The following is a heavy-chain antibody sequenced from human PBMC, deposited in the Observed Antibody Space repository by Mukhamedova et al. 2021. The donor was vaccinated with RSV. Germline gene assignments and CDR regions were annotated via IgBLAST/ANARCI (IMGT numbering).Heavy chain of an antibody. J-gene: IGHJ5*02. CDR2: IRTKASNYAT. Sequence: VHQASGKGLEWVGRIRTKASNYATAYGESVEGRFTFSRDDSKNTAYLQMNSLKTEDTAMYYCTRPYDFWTGHLSFDTWGQGTLVT. V-gene: IGHV3-73*01. CDR3: TRPYDFWTGHLSFDT. D-gene: IGHD3-3*01.